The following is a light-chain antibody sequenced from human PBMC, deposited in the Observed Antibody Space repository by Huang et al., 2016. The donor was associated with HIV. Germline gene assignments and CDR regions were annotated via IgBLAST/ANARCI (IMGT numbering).Light chain of an antibody. CDR2: AAS. Sequence: EIVMTQSPATLSVSPGERATLSCRASQSVSSNLAWSQQKPGKAPRLLIYAASTRATGIPARFSGSGSGTEFTLTISSLQSEDFAVYYCQQYNNWPRTFGQGTKVEIK. CDR1: QSVSSN. V-gene: IGKV3-15*01. CDR3: QQYNNWPRT. J-gene: IGKJ1*01.